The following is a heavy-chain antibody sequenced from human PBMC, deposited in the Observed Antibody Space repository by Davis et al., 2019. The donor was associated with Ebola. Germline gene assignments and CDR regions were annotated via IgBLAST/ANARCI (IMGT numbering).Heavy chain of an antibody. Sequence: ASVKVSCKASGYTFTGYYMHWVRQAPGQGLEWMGWINPNSGGTNYAQKFQGWVTMTRDTSISTAYLQWSSLKASDTAMYYCARHARGYSYGSWDYWGQGTLVTVSS. V-gene: IGHV1-2*04. J-gene: IGHJ4*02. D-gene: IGHD5-18*01. CDR2: INPNSGGT. CDR1: GYTFTGYY. CDR3: ARHARGYSYGSWDY.